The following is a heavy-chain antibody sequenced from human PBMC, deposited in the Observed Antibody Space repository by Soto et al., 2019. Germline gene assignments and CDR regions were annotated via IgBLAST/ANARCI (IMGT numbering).Heavy chain of an antibody. CDR3: ARHRPQEDGSKKAFDH. J-gene: IGHJ4*02. Sequence: AETLSLTCTVSGDSISTDYWSWIRQSPGKGLEYNGTIYYSGKTYYNWPLASRVTMSLDTSKNPFSLRLTSVTAPDTALSSCARHRPQEDGSKKAFDHWGQGTLVTVSS. CDR2: IYYSGKT. CDR1: GDSISTDY. V-gene: IGHV4-59*04. D-gene: IGHD2-15*01.